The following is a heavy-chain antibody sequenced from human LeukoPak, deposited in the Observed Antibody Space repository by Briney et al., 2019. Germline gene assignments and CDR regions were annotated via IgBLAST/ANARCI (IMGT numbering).Heavy chain of an antibody. CDR1: GGSFSGYY. CDR2: IYTSGST. D-gene: IGHD3-3*01. CDR3: ARATYYDLLEDNANWFDP. V-gene: IGHV4-59*10. J-gene: IGHJ5*02. Sequence: SETLSLTCAVYGGSFSGYYWSWIRQPAGKGLEWIGRIYTSGSTNYNPSLKSRVTISVDTSKNQFSLKLSSVTAADTAVYYCARATYYDLLEDNANWFDPWGQGTLVTVSS.